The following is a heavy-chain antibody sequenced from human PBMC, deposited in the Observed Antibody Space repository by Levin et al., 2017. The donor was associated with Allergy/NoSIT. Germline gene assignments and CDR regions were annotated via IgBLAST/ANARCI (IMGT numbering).Heavy chain of an antibody. CDR3: AKGGRGATVIQFYYYGMDV. Sequence: GESLKISCAASGFTFSSYAMSWVRQAPGKGLEWVSAISGSGGSTYYADSVKGRFTISRDNSKNTLYLQMNSLRAEDTAVYYCAKGGRGATVIQFYYYGMDVWGQGTTVTVSS. CDR2: ISGSGGST. D-gene: IGHD4-17*01. CDR1: GFTFSSYA. V-gene: IGHV3-23*01. J-gene: IGHJ6*02.